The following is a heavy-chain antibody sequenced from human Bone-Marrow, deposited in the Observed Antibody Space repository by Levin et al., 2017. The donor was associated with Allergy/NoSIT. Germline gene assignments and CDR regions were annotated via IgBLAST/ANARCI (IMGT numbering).Heavy chain of an antibody. Sequence: SCAASGFTFSDYYMSWIRQAPGKGLEWVSYISSTGSIIYYTASVNGRFTIPRDNAKNSVFLQMTSLRADDAAVYYCARTGDDWYFDRWGRGTLVTVSA. D-gene: IGHD7-27*01. V-gene: IGHV3-11*01. CDR2: ISSTGSII. CDR3: ARTGDDWYFDR. CDR1: GFTFSDYY. J-gene: IGHJ2*01.